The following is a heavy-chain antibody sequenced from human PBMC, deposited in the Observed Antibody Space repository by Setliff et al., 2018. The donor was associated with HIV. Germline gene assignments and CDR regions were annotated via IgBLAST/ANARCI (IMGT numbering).Heavy chain of an antibody. D-gene: IGHD3-9*01. Sequence: PGGSLRLSCAASGFTFSSYGMHWVRQAPGKGLEWVAFIRYDGSNKYYADSVKGRFTISRDNSKNTLYLQMNSLRAEDTAVYYCAKDGLRGRYFDWLLSYFDYWGQGTLVTVSS. CDR1: GFTFSSYG. CDR3: AKDGLRGRYFDWLLSYFDY. V-gene: IGHV3-30*02. J-gene: IGHJ4*02. CDR2: IRYDGSNK.